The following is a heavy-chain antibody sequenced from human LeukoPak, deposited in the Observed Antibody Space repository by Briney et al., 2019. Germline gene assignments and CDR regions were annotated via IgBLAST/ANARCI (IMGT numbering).Heavy chain of an antibody. CDR2: MNPNSGNT. CDR3: ARASRDGYKDY. CDR1: GYTFTSYD. Sequence: ASVKASCKASGYTFTSYDIDWVRQATGQGLEWMGWMNPNSGNTGYAQKFQGRVTMTRNTSISTAYMELSSLRSEDTAVYYCARASRDGYKDYWGQGTLVTVSS. V-gene: IGHV1-8*01. J-gene: IGHJ4*02. D-gene: IGHD5-24*01.